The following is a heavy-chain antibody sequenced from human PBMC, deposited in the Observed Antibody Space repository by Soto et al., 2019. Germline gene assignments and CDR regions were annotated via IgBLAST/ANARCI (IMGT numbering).Heavy chain of an antibody. CDR2: INHSGST. V-gene: IGHV4-34*01. J-gene: IGHJ6*02. D-gene: IGHD3-22*01. Sequence: QVQLQQWGAGLLKPSETLSLTCAVYGGSFSGYYWSWIRQPPGKGLEWIGEINHSGSTNYNPSLKSRVTISGDTSKNQFSLKLSSVTAADTAVYYCARGYYYDSSGSYYYYGMDVWGQGTTVTVSS. CDR3: ARGYYYDSSGSYYYYGMDV. CDR1: GGSFSGYY.